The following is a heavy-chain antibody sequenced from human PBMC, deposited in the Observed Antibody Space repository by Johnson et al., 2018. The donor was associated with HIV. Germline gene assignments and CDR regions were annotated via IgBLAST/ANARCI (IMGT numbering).Heavy chain of an antibody. J-gene: IGHJ3*02. D-gene: IGHD3-22*01. CDR2: ISSSGSTI. CDR3: ARVTYYYDSNGPRAFDI. CDR1: GFTFSDYY. Sequence: VQLVESGGGLVKPGGSLRLSCAASGFTFSDYYMSWIRQAPGKGLEWVSYISSSGSTIYYADSVKGRFTISRENAKNSLYLQMNGLRAEDTAVYYCARVTYYYDSNGPRAFDIWGQGTMVTVSS. V-gene: IGHV3-11*04.